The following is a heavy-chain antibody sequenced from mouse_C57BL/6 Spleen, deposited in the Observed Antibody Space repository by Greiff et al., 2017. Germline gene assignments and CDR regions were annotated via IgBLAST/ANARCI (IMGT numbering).Heavy chain of an antibody. CDR2: IDPSDSYT. V-gene: IGHV1-59*01. CDR3: ARSDSSGHTYFDV. D-gene: IGHD3-2*02. CDR1: GYTFTSYW. J-gene: IGHJ1*03. Sequence: QVQLQQPGAELVRPGTSVKLSCKASGYTFTSYWMHWVKQRPGQGLEWIGVIDPSDSYTNYNQKFKGKATLTVDTSSSTAYMQLSSLTSEDSAVYYCARSDSSGHTYFDVWGTGTTVTVSS.